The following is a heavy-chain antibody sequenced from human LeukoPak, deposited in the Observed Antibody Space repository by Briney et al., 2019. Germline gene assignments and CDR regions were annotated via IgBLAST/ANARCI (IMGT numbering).Heavy chain of an antibody. CDR2: ISGDGRNI. J-gene: IGHJ4*02. CDR3: ARWGVILNDY. D-gene: IGHD3-10*01. V-gene: IGHV3-74*01. CDR1: GFTFSSYW. Sequence: GGSLRLSCVASGFTFSSYWMHWVRQDPRKGLVWVSRISGDGRNINYADSVRGRFTISRDNAKNTLYLQMNSLRAEDTAVYYCARWGVILNDYWGQGTLVTVSS.